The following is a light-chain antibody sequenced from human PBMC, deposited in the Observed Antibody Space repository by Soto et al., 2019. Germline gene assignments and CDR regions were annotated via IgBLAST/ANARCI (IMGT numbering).Light chain of an antibody. CDR3: QQYNNWPIT. J-gene: IGKJ5*01. V-gene: IGKV3-15*01. CDR1: QSVSSN. CDR2: GAS. Sequence: EIVLTQSPATLSLSPGERATLSCRASQSVSSNLAWYQQKPGQAPRLLMYGASTRATGIPARFSGSGSGTEFTLSISSLQSEDFAVYYCQQYNNWPITFGQGTRLEIK.